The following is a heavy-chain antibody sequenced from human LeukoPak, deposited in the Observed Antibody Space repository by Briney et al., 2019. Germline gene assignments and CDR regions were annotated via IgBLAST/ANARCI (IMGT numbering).Heavy chain of an antibody. CDR2: VDNDGRGT. J-gene: IGHJ4*02. D-gene: IGHD3-3*01. CDR3: ARDGSGSIDLDH. V-gene: IGHV3-74*01. Sequence: GGSLRLSCSASGFTYSAYWMHWVRQAPGKGLVWVSYVDNDGRGTAYVDSVKGRFTISGDNAKNTVYLQMNSLRVDDTAVYYCARDGSGSIDLDHWGQGTLVTVPS. CDR1: GFTYSAYW.